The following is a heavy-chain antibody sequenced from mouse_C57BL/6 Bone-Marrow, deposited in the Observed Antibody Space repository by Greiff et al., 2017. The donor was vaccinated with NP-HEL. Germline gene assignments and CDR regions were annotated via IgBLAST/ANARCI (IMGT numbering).Heavy chain of an antibody. CDR3: ASRDSSGRSWFAY. V-gene: IGHV1-26*01. Sequence: VQLQQSGPELVKPGASVKISCKASGYTFTDYYMNWVKQSHGKSLEWIGDINPNNGGTSYNQKFKGKATLTVDKSSSTAYMELRSLTSEDSAVYYCASRDSSGRSWFAYWGQGTLVTVSA. J-gene: IGHJ3*01. CDR1: GYTFTDYY. CDR2: INPNNGGT. D-gene: IGHD3-2*02.